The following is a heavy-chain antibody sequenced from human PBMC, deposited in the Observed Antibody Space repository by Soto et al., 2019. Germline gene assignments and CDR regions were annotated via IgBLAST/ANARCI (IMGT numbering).Heavy chain of an antibody. CDR1: GGSISSGGNY. CDR2: ISSSGST. CDR3: ARGAPYHRSYYFEH. V-gene: IGHV4-31*03. J-gene: IGHJ4*02. Sequence: SDTLSLTCTVSGGSISSGGNYWNWIRHHPEKGLEWIGFISSSGSTRYNPSLKGRGTITEDTSKNQFSLKMSSLTAADTAVYYCARGAPYHRSYYFEHWGQGTQVTVSS. D-gene: IGHD3-16*01.